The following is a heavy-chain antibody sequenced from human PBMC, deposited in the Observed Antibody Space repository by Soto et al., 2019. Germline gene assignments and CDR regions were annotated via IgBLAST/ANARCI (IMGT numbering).Heavy chain of an antibody. J-gene: IGHJ6*02. CDR1: GFTFRNYD. CDR2: ISAAGDP. CDR3: ARTDRDFYGLDV. Sequence: EVQLVESGGGLVQPGGSLRPSCEAPGFTFRNYDMHWVRQGTGKGLEWVSGISAAGDPDYADSVEGRFTISRENAQNSFFLQMNSLRVGDTAVYYCARTDRDFYGLDVWGQGTTVIVSS. V-gene: IGHV3-13*05.